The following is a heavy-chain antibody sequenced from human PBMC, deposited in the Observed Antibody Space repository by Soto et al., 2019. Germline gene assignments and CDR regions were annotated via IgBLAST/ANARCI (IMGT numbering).Heavy chain of an antibody. CDR3: ARGHYYDSSGYYPLDY. J-gene: IGHJ4*02. CDR2: IIPIFGTA. CDR1: GGTLSSYA. D-gene: IGHD3-22*01. Sequence: SVKVSCKASGGTLSSYAISWVRQAPGQGLEWVGGIIPIFGTANYAQKFQGRVTITADESTSTAYMELSSLRSEDTAVYYCARGHYYDSSGYYPLDYWGQGTLVTVSS. V-gene: IGHV1-69*13.